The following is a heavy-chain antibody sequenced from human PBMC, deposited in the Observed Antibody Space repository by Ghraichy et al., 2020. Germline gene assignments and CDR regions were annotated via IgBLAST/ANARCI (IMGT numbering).Heavy chain of an antibody. J-gene: IGHJ4*02. V-gene: IGHV4-59*01. D-gene: IGHD5-12*01. CDR3: ARVYSGYHFDY. CDR1: GGSISSYY. CDR2: IYYSGST. Sequence: SETLSLTYTVSGGSISSYYWSWIRQPPGKGLEWIGYIYYSGSTNYNPSLKSRVTISVDRSKNQFSLKLSSVTAADTAVYYCARVYSGYHFDYWGQGTLVTVSS.